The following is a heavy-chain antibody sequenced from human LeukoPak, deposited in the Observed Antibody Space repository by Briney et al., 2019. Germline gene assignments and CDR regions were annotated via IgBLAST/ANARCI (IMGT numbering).Heavy chain of an antibody. CDR3: ARETFTMVRGVIPNYYYYYYMDV. J-gene: IGHJ6*03. V-gene: IGHV4-39*07. CDR1: SGSISTSNYY. Sequence: SETLSLTCTVSSGSISTSNYYWGWVRQPPGKALEWIGNIFYTGSTYYSPSLKSRVTISLDTSRNQFSLRLNSVTAADTAVYYCARETFTMVRGVIPNYYYYYYMDVWGKGTTVTISS. D-gene: IGHD3-10*01. CDR2: IFYTGST.